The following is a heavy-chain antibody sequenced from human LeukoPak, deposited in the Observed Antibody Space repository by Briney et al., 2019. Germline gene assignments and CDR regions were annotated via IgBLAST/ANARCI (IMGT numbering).Heavy chain of an antibody. CDR1: GGSISSSSYY. D-gene: IGHD6-19*01. V-gene: IGHV4-39*01. CDR2: IYYSGST. J-gene: IGHJ4*02. CDR3: ARRRSGWYLVDY. Sequence: SETLSLTCTVSGGSISSSSYYWGWIRQPPGKGLEWIGSIYYSGSTYYNPSLESRVTISVDTSKNQFSLKLSSVTAADTAVYYCARRRSGWYLVDYWGQGTLVTVSS.